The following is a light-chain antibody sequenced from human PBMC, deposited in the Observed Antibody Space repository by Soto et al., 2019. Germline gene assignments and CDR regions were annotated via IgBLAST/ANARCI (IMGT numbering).Light chain of an antibody. V-gene: IGKV3-20*01. Sequence: EIVLTQSPVALSLSPGERATLSCRASQSVSSTLLTWYQQKPGQAPRLLIYGVSSRATGIPDRFSGSGSGTDFTLTISRLEPEDFAVYYCQQYGDWPPETFGQGTKLEI. J-gene: IGKJ2*01. CDR1: QSVSSTL. CDR3: QQYGDWPPET. CDR2: GVS.